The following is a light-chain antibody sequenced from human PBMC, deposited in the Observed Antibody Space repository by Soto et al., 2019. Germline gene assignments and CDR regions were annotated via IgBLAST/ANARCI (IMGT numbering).Light chain of an antibody. CDR3: TSYTPSSTLFYV. V-gene: IGLV2-14*01. J-gene: IGLJ1*01. Sequence: QSVLTQPASVSLSPGQSITISCTGTSSDIGGYSYVSWYQQHPGKAPKLMIYEVSNRPSGVSNRFSGSKSGNTASLTISGLQADDEADYYCTSYTPSSTLFYVFGSGTKVTVL. CDR2: EVS. CDR1: SSDIGGYSY.